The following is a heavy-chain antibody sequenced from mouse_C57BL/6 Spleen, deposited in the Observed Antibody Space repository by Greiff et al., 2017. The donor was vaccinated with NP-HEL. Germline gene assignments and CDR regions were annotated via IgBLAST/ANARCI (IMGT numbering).Heavy chain of an antibody. V-gene: IGHV1-82*01. CDR1: GYAFSSSW. CDR2: IYPGDGDT. D-gene: IGHD5-5*01. J-gene: IGHJ2*01. Sequence: QVQLQQSGPELVKPGASVKISCKASGYAFSSSWMNWVKQRPGKGLEWIGRIYPGDGDTNYNGKFKGKATLTADKSSSTAYMQLSSLTSEDSAVYFCASPLTTPYFDYWGQGTTLTVSS. CDR3: ASPLTTPYFDY.